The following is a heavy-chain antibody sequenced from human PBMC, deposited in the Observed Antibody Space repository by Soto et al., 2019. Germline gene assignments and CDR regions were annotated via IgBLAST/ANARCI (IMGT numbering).Heavy chain of an antibody. CDR2: INSDGTKT. J-gene: IGHJ5*02. CDR1: GFTFNTYW. Sequence: EVQLVESGGTLVQPGGSLRLSCAASGFTFNTYWMHWVRQAPGKGLVWVSRINSDGTKTTYADSVKGRFTISRDNAKNTVYLQMNSLRAEDADVYYCATVATNSYNWLDPWGQGTLVTVSS. D-gene: IGHD5-12*01. V-gene: IGHV3-74*01. CDR3: ATVATNSYNWLDP.